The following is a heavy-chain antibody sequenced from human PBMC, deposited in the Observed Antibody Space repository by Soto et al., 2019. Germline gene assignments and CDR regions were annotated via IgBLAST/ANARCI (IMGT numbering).Heavy chain of an antibody. V-gene: IGHV3-13*04. CDR3: ARVSGLRWNGMDV. J-gene: IGHJ6*02. CDR2: IGTAGDT. Sequence: GGSLRLSCAASGFTFSSYDMHWVRQATGKGLEWVSAIGTAGDTYYPGSVKGRFTISRENAKNSLYLQMNSLRAGDTAVYYCARVSGLRWNGMDVWGQGTTVTVSS. D-gene: IGHD4-17*01. CDR1: GFTFSSYD.